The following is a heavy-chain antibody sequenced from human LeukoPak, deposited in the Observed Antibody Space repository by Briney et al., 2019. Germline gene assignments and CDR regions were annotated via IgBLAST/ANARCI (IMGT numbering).Heavy chain of an antibody. CDR1: GDSVSSNSAA. V-gene: IGHV6-1*01. CDR3: ARSSGIYYGY. J-gene: IGHJ4*02. CDR2: TYYRSKWNK. D-gene: IGHD6-19*01. Sequence: SQTLSLTCAISGDSVSSNSAAWSWIRQSPSRGLEWLGRTYYRSKWNKNYAASVKSRITINPDTSKNQLSLQLNSVTPEDTAVYYCARSSGIYYGYWGQGTLVTVSS.